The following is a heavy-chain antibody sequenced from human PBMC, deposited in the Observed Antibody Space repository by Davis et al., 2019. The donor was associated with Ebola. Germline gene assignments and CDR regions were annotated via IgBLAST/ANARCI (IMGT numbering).Heavy chain of an antibody. Sequence: AASVKVSCKASGGTFSSYAISWVRQAPGQGLEWMGGIIPIFGTANYAQKFQGRVTITADKSTSTAYMELSSLRSEDTAVYYCATSRNYYGSGTFDYWGQGTLVTVSS. CDR1: GGTFSSYA. J-gene: IGHJ4*02. V-gene: IGHV1-69*06. CDR2: IIPIFGTA. CDR3: ATSRNYYGSGTFDY. D-gene: IGHD3-10*01.